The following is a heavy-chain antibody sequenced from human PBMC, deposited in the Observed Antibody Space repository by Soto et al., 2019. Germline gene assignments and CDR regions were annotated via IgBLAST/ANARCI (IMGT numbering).Heavy chain of an antibody. V-gene: IGHV4-59*01. CDR2: IYYSGST. CDR3: AGQTTRYCSGGSCYPKIFDY. J-gene: IGHJ4*02. CDR1: GDSISSYY. D-gene: IGHD2-15*01. Sequence: KPSETLSLTCTVSGDSISSYYWSWIRQPPGKGLEWIGYIYYSGSTNYNPSLKSRVTISVDTSKNQFSLKLSSVTAADTAVYYCAGQTTRYCSGGSCYPKIFDYWGQGTLVTVSS.